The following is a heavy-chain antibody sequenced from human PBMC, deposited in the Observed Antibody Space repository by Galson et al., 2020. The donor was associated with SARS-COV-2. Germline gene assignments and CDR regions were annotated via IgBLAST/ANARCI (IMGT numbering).Heavy chain of an antibody. J-gene: IGHJ4*02. V-gene: IGHV3-43*01. D-gene: IGHD3-10*01. CDR2: ISWDGGST. Sequence: GGSLRLSCAASGFTFDDYTMHWVRQAPGKGLEWVSLISWDGGSTYYADSVKGRFTISRDNSKNSLYLQMNSLRTEDTALYYCAKLESGGLYYGSGGGDYWGQGTLVTVSS. CDR1: GFTFDDYT. CDR3: AKLESGGLYYGSGGGDY.